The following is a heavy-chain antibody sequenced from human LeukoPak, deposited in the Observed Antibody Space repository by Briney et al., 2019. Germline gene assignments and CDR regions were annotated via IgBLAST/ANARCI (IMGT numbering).Heavy chain of an antibody. V-gene: IGHV3-48*03. J-gene: IGHJ3*02. CDR1: GFTFSSYE. D-gene: IGHD2-15*01. Sequence: GGSLRLSCAASGFTFSSYEMNWVRQAPGKGLEWVSYISSSGSTIYYADSVKGRFTISRDNAKNTLFLQMNSLRAEDTAVYYCTKSDIFDIWGQGTMVTVSS. CDR2: ISSSGSTI. CDR3: TKSDIFDI.